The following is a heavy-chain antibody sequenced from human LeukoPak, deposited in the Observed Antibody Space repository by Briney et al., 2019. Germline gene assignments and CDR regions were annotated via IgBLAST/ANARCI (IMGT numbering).Heavy chain of an antibody. Sequence: SGTLSLTFAVSGGSISISKSNWWSWVRQPPGKGLEWIGAIYDSGSTNYNPSLKSRVTISVDKSKNQFSLKLSSVTAADTAVYYCARARRATVTTVNWYFDLWGRGTLVTVSS. CDR2: IYDSGST. CDR1: GGSISISKSNW. CDR3: ARARRATVTTVNWYFDL. D-gene: IGHD4-17*01. J-gene: IGHJ2*01. V-gene: IGHV4-4*02.